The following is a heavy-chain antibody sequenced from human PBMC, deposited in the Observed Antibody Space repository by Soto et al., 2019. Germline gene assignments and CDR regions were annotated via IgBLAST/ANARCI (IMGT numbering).Heavy chain of an antibody. CDR3: ATDKITGLFDY. CDR1: GGSFSGYY. Sequence: QVQLQQWGAGLLKPSETLSLTCAVYGGSFSGYYWTWIRQPPGTGLEWIGEINHSGSTNYNPPRRSRVTIPVDTSKNQLSLKLTSVTAADTAVYYCATDKITGLFDYWGQGTLVTVSS. J-gene: IGHJ4*02. V-gene: IGHV4-34*01. CDR2: INHSGST. D-gene: IGHD2-8*02.